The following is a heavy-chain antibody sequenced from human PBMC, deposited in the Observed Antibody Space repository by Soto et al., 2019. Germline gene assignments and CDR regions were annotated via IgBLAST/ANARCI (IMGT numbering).Heavy chain of an antibody. CDR1: GFTFSSYP. V-gene: IGHV3-23*01. J-gene: IGHJ4*02. Sequence: EVQLLESGGGLVQPGGSLRLSCAASGFTFSSYPMSWARQAPGKGLEWVSAISGSGGSTYYADSVKGRFTISRDNSKNTLYLQMNSLRAEDTAVYYCAKWTSRVAAAGTDYWGQGTLVTVSS. D-gene: IGHD6-13*01. CDR3: AKWTSRVAAAGTDY. CDR2: ISGSGGST.